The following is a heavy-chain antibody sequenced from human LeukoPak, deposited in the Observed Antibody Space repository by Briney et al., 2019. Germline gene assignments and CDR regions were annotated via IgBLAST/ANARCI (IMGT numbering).Heavy chain of an antibody. V-gene: IGHV4-4*09. CDR3: ARRTPCPQLDEYVAYFFDH. CDR2: IYSSGAT. CDR1: GGSITTYN. Sequence: SETLSLTCTVSGGSITTYNWIWIRQTPGQALEWIGHIYSSGATKYNPSLKSRATILLDTSKNQLSLKLSSVSAADTAVYYCARRTPCPQLDEYVAYFFDHWGQGTQVTVSS. J-gene: IGHJ4*02. D-gene: IGHD2-2*01.